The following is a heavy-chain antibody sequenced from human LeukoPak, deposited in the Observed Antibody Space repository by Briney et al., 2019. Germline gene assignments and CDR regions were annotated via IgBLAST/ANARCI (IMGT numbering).Heavy chain of an antibody. D-gene: IGHD2-15*01. V-gene: IGHV4-59*01. CDR1: GGSISSYY. CDR3: ATERCSGGSCYLGGVLRGYFDS. CDR2: IYYSGST. Sequence: SETLSLTCTVSGGSISSYYWSWIRQPPGKGLEWIGYIYYSGSTNYNPSLKSRVTISVDTSKNQFSLNLSSVTAADTAVYYCATERCSGGSCYLGGVLRGYFDSWGQGTLVTVSS. J-gene: IGHJ4*02.